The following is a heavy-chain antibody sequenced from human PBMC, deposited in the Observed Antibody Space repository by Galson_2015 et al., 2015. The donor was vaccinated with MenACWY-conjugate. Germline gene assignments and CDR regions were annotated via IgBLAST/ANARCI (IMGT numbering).Heavy chain of an antibody. CDR1: GFTFSAYA. Sequence: SLRLSCAVSGFTFSAYAMSWVRQPPGKGLEWVSAVSGSGGDTYYADSVKGRFSISRDNSRNTLYLQLNSLRAEDTAIYYCAKQYSSGWFTAFVIWGQGTMVTVSS. CDR2: VSGSGGDT. V-gene: IGHV3-23*01. J-gene: IGHJ3*02. CDR3: AKQYSSGWFTAFVI. D-gene: IGHD6-19*01.